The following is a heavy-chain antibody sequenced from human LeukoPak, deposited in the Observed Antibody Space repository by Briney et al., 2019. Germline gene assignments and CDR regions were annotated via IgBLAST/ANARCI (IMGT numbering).Heavy chain of an antibody. CDR1: GGSISSRDYY. CDR2: IYYGGNT. D-gene: IGHD5-24*01. V-gene: IGHV4-39*07. J-gene: IGHJ4*02. Sequence: SETLSLTCTVSGGSISSRDYYWGWIRQPPGKGLEWIGSIYYGGNTYYNPSLKSRVTISVDTSKNQFSLKLSSVTAADTAVYYCARAAREMATTPDFDYWGQGTLVTVSS. CDR3: ARAAREMATTPDFDY.